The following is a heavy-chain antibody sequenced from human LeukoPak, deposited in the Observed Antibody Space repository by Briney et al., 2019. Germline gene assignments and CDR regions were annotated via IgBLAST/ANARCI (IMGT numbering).Heavy chain of an antibody. D-gene: IGHD5-18*01. CDR2: ISNGGSTI. CDR1: GFTFSSYE. J-gene: IGHJ4*02. V-gene: IGHV3-48*03. Sequence: GGSLRLSCAASGFTFSSYEMNWVRQAPGKGLEWVSYISNGGSTIYYADSVKGRFTISRDNADNSLYLQMNSLRVKDTAVYYCAALSGYNYGFFDYWGQGTLVTVSS. CDR3: AALSGYNYGFFDY.